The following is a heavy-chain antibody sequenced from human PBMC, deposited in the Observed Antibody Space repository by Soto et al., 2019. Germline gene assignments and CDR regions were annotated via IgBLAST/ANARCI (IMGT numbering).Heavy chain of an antibody. J-gene: IGHJ6*02. Sequence: QVQLVQSGAEVKKPGASVKVSCKASGYTFTSYGISWVRQAPGQGLEWMGWISAYNGNTNYAQKLQGRVTMTTDTSTSTAYMELRSLRSDDTAVYYCARDRPHYGDYSVGYCYGMDVWGQGTTVTVSS. D-gene: IGHD4-17*01. V-gene: IGHV1-18*04. CDR1: GYTFTSYG. CDR3: ARDRPHYGDYSVGYCYGMDV. CDR2: ISAYNGNT.